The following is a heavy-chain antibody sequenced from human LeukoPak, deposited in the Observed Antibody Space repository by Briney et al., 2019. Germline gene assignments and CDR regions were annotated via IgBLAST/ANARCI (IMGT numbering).Heavy chain of an antibody. D-gene: IGHD5-12*01. CDR1: GFSFSTYS. V-gene: IGHV3-48*04. J-gene: IGHJ5*02. CDR3: SRDRSRGYSFT. CDR2: ISRDLTTI. Sequence: GGSLRLSCTVSGFSFSTYSMNWVRQAPGKGLEWVSYISRDLTTIYYAGSVKGRFTISRDNAKNSLYLQMNSLRADDTAMYYCSRDRSRGYSFTWGQGTLVTVS.